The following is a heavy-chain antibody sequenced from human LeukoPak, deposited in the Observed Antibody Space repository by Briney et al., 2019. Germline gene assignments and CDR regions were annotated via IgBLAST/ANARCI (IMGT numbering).Heavy chain of an antibody. CDR3: VRHDGRGGNTMGALDS. J-gene: IGHJ4*02. V-gene: IGHV4-39*01. CDR1: GDSFTSSSHH. CDR2: LYSGRTT. D-gene: IGHD3-3*01. Sequence: SETLSLTCTVSGDSFTSSSHHWGWIHQSPGKGLEWIGSLYSGRTTYYNPTLNSRVTISLVTSKNQFSLQLNSVTAADTAIYYCVRHDGRGGNTMGALDSWGQGSLVTVSS.